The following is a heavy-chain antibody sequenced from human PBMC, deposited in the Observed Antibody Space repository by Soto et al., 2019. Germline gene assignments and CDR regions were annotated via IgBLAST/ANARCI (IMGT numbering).Heavy chain of an antibody. V-gene: IGHV1-58*01. CDR3: ATAYDFWCPGDY. CDR2: IVVGSGNT. Sequence: QMQLLQSGPEVKMPGTSVKVSCKASGFTFASSAVQWVRQARGQRLEWIGWIVVGSGNTNYAQKFQERVTFTRDMSTNTAYMELSSLTSEDTAVYYCATAYDFWCPGDYWGQGTLVTVSS. CDR1: GFTFASSA. J-gene: IGHJ4*02. D-gene: IGHD3-3*01.